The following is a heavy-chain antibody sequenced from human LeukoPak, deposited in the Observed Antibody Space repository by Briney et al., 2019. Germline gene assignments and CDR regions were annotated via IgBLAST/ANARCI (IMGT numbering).Heavy chain of an antibody. CDR1: GFTFSSYE. D-gene: IGHD3-16*01. V-gene: IGHV3-48*03. CDR2: ISSRDSII. Sequence: HGGSLRLSCAASGFTFSSYEMNWVRQAPGKGLEWVSYISSRDSIIYYADSVKGRFTISRDNAKNSLYLQMNSLRAEDTAVYYCATFAMGGSSYYYYYYMDVWGKGTTVTVSS. J-gene: IGHJ6*03. CDR3: ATFAMGGSSYYYYYYMDV.